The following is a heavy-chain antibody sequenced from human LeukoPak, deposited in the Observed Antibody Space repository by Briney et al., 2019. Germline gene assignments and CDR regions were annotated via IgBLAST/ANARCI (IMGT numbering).Heavy chain of an antibody. CDR3: ARGVVAAIYYFDY. J-gene: IGHJ4*02. V-gene: IGHV1-2*04. D-gene: IGHD2-15*01. Sequence: ASVKVSCKASGYTFTGYYMHWVRQAPGQGLEWMGWINPNSGGTNYAQKFQGWVTMTRDTSISTAYMELSRLRSDDTAVYYCARGVVAAIYYFDYWGQGTLVTVSS. CDR2: INPNSGGT. CDR1: GYTFTGYY.